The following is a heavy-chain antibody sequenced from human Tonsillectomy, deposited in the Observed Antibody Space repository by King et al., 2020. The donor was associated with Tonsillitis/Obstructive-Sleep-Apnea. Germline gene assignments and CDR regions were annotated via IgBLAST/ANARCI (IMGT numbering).Heavy chain of an antibody. D-gene: IGHD6-6*01. CDR3: AKRATVSSFYYYMDV. CDR1: GFTFSTYP. CDR2: IRASGGVT. Sequence: VQLVESGGGLVQPGGSLRLSCAASGFTFSTYPMAWVRQAPGKGLEWVSGIRASGGVTYYDDFVKGRFTISRENSTDTVYLQMTSLRAEDTALYYCAKRATVSSFYYYMDVWGKGTTVTVSS. J-gene: IGHJ6*03. V-gene: IGHV3-23*04.